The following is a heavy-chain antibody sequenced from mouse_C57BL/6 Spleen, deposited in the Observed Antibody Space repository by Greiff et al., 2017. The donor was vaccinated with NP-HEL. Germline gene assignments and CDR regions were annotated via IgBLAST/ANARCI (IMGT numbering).Heavy chain of an antibody. J-gene: IGHJ1*03. Sequence: VQLQQSGSELVKPGASVKISCKASGYTFTDYYMNWVKQSHGKSLEWIGDINPNNGGTSYNQKFKGKATLTVDKSSSTAYMELRRLTSEDSAVYYCARWDYSSSYVDWYFEVWGTGATVTVSS. V-gene: IGHV1-26*01. CDR1: GYTFTDYY. CDR2: INPNNGGT. CDR3: ARWDYSSSYVDWYFEV. D-gene: IGHD1-1*01.